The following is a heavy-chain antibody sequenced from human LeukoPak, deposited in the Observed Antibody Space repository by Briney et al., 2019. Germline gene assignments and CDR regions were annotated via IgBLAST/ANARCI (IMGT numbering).Heavy chain of an antibody. CDR2: INTRGSI. V-gene: IGHV4-61*02. CDR1: GGSISSGSYY. Sequence: SQTLSLTCTASGGSISSGSYYWSWIPQPAGKGLEWIVRINTRGSINYNSSLKSRVTISVDTSKNQFSLKLSAVTAAETAVYYCARSSPDCSGARCRDDAFDIWGQGTMVTVSS. D-gene: IGHD6-25*01. J-gene: IGHJ3*02. CDR3: ARSSPDCSGARCRDDAFDI.